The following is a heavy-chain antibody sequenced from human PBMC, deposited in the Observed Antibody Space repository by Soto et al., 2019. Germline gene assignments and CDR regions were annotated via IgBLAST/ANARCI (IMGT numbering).Heavy chain of an antibody. J-gene: IGHJ3*02. Sequence: PSETLSLTCTVSGGSISSGGYYWSWIRQHPGKGLEWIGYIYYSGSTYYNPSLKSRVTISVDTSKNQFSLKLSSVTAADTGVYQCVRDPSGYYAGAFDIWGQGTMVTVSS. D-gene: IGHD3-3*01. CDR1: GGSISSGGYY. CDR2: IYYSGST. V-gene: IGHV4-31*03. CDR3: VRDPSGYYAGAFDI.